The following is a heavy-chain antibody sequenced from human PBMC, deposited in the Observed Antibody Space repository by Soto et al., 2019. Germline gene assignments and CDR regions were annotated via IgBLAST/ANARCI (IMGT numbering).Heavy chain of an antibody. J-gene: IGHJ2*01. D-gene: IGHD4-4*01. CDR1: GFTFSSYA. Sequence: QVQLVESGGGVVQPGRSLRLSCAASGFTFSSYAMHWVRQAPGKGLEWVAVISYDGSNKYYADSVKGRFTISRDNSKNTRNLQMNSTRAEDTAVYYCARPLWRDDYNWGYFDLWGRGTLVTVSS. V-gene: IGHV3-30-3*01. CDR2: ISYDGSNK. CDR3: ARPLWRDDYNWGYFDL.